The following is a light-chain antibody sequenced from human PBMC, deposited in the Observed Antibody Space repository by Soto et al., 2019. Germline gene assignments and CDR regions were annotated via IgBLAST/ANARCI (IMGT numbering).Light chain of an antibody. CDR1: QSISSW. CDR2: EAS. J-gene: IGKJ4*01. V-gene: IGKV1-5*01. CDR3: QQYTNFPLT. Sequence: DIQMTQSPSTLSASVGDRVTITCRASQSISSWLAWYQQKPGKAPKLLIHEASRLESGVPSRFSGSESGTEFTLTIRGLHADDSATYYCQQYTNFPLTFGGGTKVEIK.